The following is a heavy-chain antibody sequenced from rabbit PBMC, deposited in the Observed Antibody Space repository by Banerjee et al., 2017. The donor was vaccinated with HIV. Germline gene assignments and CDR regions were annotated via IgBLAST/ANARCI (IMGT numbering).Heavy chain of an antibody. CDR1: GFSFSSSYW. Sequence: QEQLEESGGDLVQPEGSLTLTCTASGFSFSSSYWICWVRQAPGKGLEWIGCIYTSSGSTWYASWVNGRFTISRSTSLNTVDLKMTSLTAADTATYFCANGGFYAAHFNLWGPGTLVTV. D-gene: IGHD4-2*01. CDR3: ANGGFYAAHFNL. CDR2: IYTSSGST. V-gene: IGHV1S43*01. J-gene: IGHJ4*01.